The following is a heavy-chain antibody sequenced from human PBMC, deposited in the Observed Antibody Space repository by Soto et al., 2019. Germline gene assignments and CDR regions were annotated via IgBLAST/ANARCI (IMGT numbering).Heavy chain of an antibody. J-gene: IGHJ6*02. Sequence: GVSLRLSCAASGFTFSSYGMHWVRQAPGKGLEWVAVISYDGSNKYYADSVKGRFTISRDNSKNTLYLQMNSLRAEDTAVYYCAKMDYYYYGMDVWGQGTTVTVSS. V-gene: IGHV3-30*18. CDR1: GFTFSSYG. CDR3: AKMDYYYYGMDV. CDR2: ISYDGSNK.